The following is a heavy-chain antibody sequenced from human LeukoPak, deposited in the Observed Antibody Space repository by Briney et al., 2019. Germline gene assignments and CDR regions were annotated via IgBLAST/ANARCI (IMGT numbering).Heavy chain of an antibody. J-gene: IGHJ3*02. CDR1: GFTLSSYW. CDR2: INTDGSST. Sequence: GGSLRLSCAASGFTLSSYWMHWVRQAPGKGLVWVSRINTDGSSTNYADSVKGRFTVSRDNAKNTLYLQMNSLRAEDTAVYYCARVIGWDEPFDIWGQGTMVTVSS. CDR3: ARVIGWDEPFDI. V-gene: IGHV3-74*01. D-gene: IGHD1-26*01.